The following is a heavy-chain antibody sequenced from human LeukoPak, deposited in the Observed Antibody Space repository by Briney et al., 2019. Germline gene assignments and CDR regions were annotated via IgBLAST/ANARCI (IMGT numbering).Heavy chain of an antibody. Sequence: PGGSLRLSCAASGFTFSRYWMTWVRQAPGKGLEWVANIKEDGSEKYYVDSVKGRFTISRGNAKNSLYLQMNSLRAEDTAVYYCARGSRTIELGDDYWGQGTLVTVSS. V-gene: IGHV3-7*02. CDR1: GFTFSRYW. J-gene: IGHJ4*02. CDR3: ARGSRTIELGDDY. CDR2: IKEDGSEK. D-gene: IGHD5-24*01.